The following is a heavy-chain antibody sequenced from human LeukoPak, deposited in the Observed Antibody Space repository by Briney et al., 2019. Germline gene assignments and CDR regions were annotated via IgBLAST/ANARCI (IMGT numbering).Heavy chain of an antibody. CDR1: GYTFTSYG. V-gene: IGHV1-18*01. J-gene: IGHJ4*02. D-gene: IGHD2-2*02. CDR2: ISAYNGNT. CDR3: ARALVPAAIAQFDY. Sequence: GASVTVSCKASGYTFTSYGISWVRQAPGQGLEWMGWISAYNGNTNYAQKLQGRVTMTTDTSTSTAYMELRSLRSDDTAVYYCARALVPAAIAQFDYWGQGTLVTVSS.